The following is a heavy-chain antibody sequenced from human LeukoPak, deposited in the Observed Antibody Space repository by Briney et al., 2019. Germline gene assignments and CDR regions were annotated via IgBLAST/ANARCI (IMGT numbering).Heavy chain of an antibody. CDR3: ARHKYYFDY. Sequence: SETLSLTCTVSGGSISSSSYYWGWIRQPPGKGLEWIGSIYYSGSTYYNPSLKSRVTISVDTSRNQFSLKLSSVTAADTAVYYCARHKYYFDYWGQGTLVTVSS. CDR2: IYYSGST. CDR1: GGSISSSSYY. V-gene: IGHV4-39*01. J-gene: IGHJ4*02.